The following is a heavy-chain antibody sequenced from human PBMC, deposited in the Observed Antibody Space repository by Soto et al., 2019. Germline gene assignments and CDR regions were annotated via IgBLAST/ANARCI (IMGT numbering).Heavy chain of an antibody. CDR2: IYYSGST. Sequence: SETLSLTCTVSGGSVSSGSYYWGWIRQPPGKGLEWIGYIYYSGSTNYNPSLKSRVTISVDTSKNQFSLKLSSVTAADTAVYYCARVWRAPTLLDYWGQGTLVTVSS. CDR1: GGSVSSGSYY. D-gene: IGHD2-15*01. J-gene: IGHJ4*02. CDR3: ARVWRAPTLLDY. V-gene: IGHV4-61*01.